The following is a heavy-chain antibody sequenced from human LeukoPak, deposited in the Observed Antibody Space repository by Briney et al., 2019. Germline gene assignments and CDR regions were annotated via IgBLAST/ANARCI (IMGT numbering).Heavy chain of an antibody. CDR1: GFTFSSYG. CDR2: ISYDGSNK. J-gene: IGHJ4*02. CDR3: AKNSGSVKGLDY. D-gene: IGHD3-10*01. Sequence: GGSLRLSCAASGFTFSSYGMHWVRQAPGKGLEWVAVISYDGSNKYHADSVKGRFTISRDNSKNTLYLQMNSLRAEDTAAYYCAKNSGSVKGLDYWGQGTLVTVSS. V-gene: IGHV3-30*18.